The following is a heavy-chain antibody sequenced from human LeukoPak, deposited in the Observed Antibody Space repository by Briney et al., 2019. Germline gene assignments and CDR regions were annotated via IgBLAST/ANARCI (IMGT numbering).Heavy chain of an antibody. V-gene: IGHV3-21*05. Sequence: PGGSLRLSCAASGFTFSSYAMHWVRQAPGKGLEWVSYISSSSSYTNYADSVKGRFTISRDNAKNSLYLQMNSLRAEDTAVYYCARAPEVGGFDYWGQGTLVTVSS. CDR2: ISSSSSYT. D-gene: IGHD1-26*01. CDR3: ARAPEVGGFDY. J-gene: IGHJ4*02. CDR1: GFTFSSYA.